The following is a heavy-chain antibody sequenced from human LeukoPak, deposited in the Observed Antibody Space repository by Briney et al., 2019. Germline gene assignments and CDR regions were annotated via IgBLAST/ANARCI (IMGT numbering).Heavy chain of an antibody. Sequence: GGSLRLSCAASGFIFIDYDFHWVRQAPGKGLEWLAYISKDAAFMFYADSVRGRFTVSRDNSRRTVYLQLNSLRAEDTALYYCARDLMWLVDYWGQGTLVTVSS. CDR3: ARDLMWLVDY. CDR2: ISKDAAFM. CDR1: GFIFIDYD. J-gene: IGHJ4*02. D-gene: IGHD6-19*01. V-gene: IGHV3-30*04.